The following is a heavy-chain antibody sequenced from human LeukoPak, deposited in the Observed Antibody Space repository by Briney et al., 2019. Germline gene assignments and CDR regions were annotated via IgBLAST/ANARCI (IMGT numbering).Heavy chain of an antibody. CDR3: ARDETYDYESNGYLDF. CDR1: GFPFSSYW. CDR2: IRHDGSET. J-gene: IGHJ4*02. Sequence: PGGSLRLSCAASGFPFSSYWMSWVRQAPGKGLEWVANIRHDGSETYYVDSLRGRFTISRDNAKNLVYLQMSSLRAEDTAIYYCARDETYDYESNGYLDFWGQETVVTVSS. D-gene: IGHD3-22*01. V-gene: IGHV3-7*01.